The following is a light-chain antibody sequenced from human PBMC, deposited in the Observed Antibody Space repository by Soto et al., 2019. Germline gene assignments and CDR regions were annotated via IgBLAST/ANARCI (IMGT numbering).Light chain of an antibody. CDR2: AAS. CDR1: QSISSY. V-gene: IGKV1-39*01. Sequence: DIQMTHSPSSLSASVGDRVTITCRASQSISSYLNWYQQKPGKAPKLLIYAASSLQSGVPSRFSGSGSGTDFTLTISSLQPEDFATYYCQQSYSTPITFGQGTDWRL. J-gene: IGKJ5*01. CDR3: QQSYSTPIT.